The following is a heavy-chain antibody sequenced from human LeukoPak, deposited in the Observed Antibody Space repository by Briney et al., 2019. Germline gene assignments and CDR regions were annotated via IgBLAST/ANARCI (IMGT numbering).Heavy chain of an antibody. CDR2: INAGNGNT. CDR3: ARGSDDYSHVGYFDY. V-gene: IGHV1-3*01. D-gene: IGHD4-11*01. J-gene: IGHJ4*02. CDR1: GYTFTSYA. Sequence: GASVKVSCKASGYTFTSYAMHWVRQAPGQRLEWMGWINAGNGNTKYSQKFQGRVTITRDTSASTAYMELSSLRSDDTAVYYCARGSDDYSHVGYFDYWGQGTLVTVSS.